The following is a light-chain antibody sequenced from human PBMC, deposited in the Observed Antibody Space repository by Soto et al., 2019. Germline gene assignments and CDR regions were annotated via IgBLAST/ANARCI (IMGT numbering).Light chain of an antibody. J-gene: IGLJ1*01. CDR2: EVS. CDR3: SSYSISTAYL. Sequence: QSALTQPASVSGSPGQSITISCTGTSSDVGGYDYVSWYQLHPGKAPKLMVFEVSNRPSGVSYRFSGSKSSNTASLTTSGLQAEDEADYFCSSYSISTAYLFGTGTRSPS. CDR1: SSDVGGYDY. V-gene: IGLV2-14*01.